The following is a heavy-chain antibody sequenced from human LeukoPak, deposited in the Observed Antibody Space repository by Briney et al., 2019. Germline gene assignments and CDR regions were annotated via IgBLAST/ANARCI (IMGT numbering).Heavy chain of an antibody. Sequence: GGSLRLSCAASGFTVSSNYMSWVRQAPGKGLEWVSVIYSGGSTYYADSVKGRFTISRDNSKNTLYLQMNSLRAEDTAVYYCAKDARGGQQPFDYWGQGTLVTVSS. J-gene: IGHJ4*02. CDR2: IYSGGST. D-gene: IGHD6-13*01. CDR1: GFTVSSNY. V-gene: IGHV3-53*05. CDR3: AKDARGGQQPFDY.